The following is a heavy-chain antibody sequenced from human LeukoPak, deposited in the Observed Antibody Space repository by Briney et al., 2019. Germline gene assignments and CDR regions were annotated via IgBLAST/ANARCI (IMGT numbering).Heavy chain of an antibody. CDR3: TTEIPRSGWYYY. Sequence: PGGSLRLSCAASGFTFSNAWMSWVRQAPGKGLEWVGRIKSKTDGGTTDYAAPVKGRFTISRDDSKNTLYLQMYSLKTEDTAVYYCTTEIPRSGWYYYWGQGTLVTVSS. CDR2: IKSKTDGGTT. CDR1: GFTFSNAW. D-gene: IGHD6-19*01. J-gene: IGHJ4*02. V-gene: IGHV3-15*01.